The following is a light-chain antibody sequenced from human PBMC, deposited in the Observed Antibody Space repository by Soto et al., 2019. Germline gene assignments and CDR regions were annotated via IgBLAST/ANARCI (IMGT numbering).Light chain of an antibody. J-gene: IGKJ4*01. CDR1: QSVSSY. V-gene: IGKV3-20*01. CDR3: QEFGGSLT. Sequence: IVLTQSPATLSLSPRERATLSCLASQSVSSYLALYQQKPGQAPRLLIYGGSSRATGIPDRFSVSGSGTDFTRTISRLEPEDFAVYYCQEFGGSLTCGGGDKVDIK. CDR2: GGS.